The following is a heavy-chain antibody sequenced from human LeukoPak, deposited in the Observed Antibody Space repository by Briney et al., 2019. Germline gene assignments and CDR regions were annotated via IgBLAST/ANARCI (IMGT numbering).Heavy chain of an antibody. J-gene: IGHJ5*02. D-gene: IGHD2-8*01. CDR3: ARALCINGICEWFVP. V-gene: IGHV4-61*02. CDR1: GASISSGGDF. CDR2: MESSGST. Sequence: SETLSLTCTVSGASISSGGDFWSWIPRPAGEGVEWIGRMESSGSTNYNPSLKSRVTISVDTSKNQFALKLRSVTAADTAVYYCARALCINGICEWFVPWGQGTLVTVSS.